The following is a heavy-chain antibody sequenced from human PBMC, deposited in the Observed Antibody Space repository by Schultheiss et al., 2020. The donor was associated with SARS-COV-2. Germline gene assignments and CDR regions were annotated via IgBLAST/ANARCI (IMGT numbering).Heavy chain of an antibody. CDR2: ISSSSSYI. CDR3: AIIPGIAVAGTD. V-gene: IGHV3-21*01. CDR1: GFTFSSYS. Sequence: GESLKISCAASGFTFSSYSMNWVRQAPGKGLEWVSSISSSSSYIYYADSVKGRFTISRDNAKNSLYLQMNSLRAEDTAVYYCAIIPGIAVAGTDWGQGTLVTVSS. D-gene: IGHD6-19*01. J-gene: IGHJ4*02.